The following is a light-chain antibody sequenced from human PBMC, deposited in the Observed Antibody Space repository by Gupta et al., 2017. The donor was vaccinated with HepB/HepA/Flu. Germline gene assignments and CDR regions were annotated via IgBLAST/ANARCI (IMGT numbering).Light chain of an antibody. CDR2: QDD. CDR1: ELGDKY. CDR3: QAWDRSTAV. Sequence: SYELTQPPSVSVSPGQTASITCSGNELGDKYASWYQQRPGQSPVLVIYQDDKRPSGIPERFSGSNSGNTATLTISGTQATDEADYYCQAWDRSTAVFGTGTKVTVL. J-gene: IGLJ1*01. V-gene: IGLV3-1*01.